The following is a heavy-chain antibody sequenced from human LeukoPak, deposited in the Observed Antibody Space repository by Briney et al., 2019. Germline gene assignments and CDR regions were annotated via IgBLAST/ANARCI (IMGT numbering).Heavy chain of an antibody. CDR2: ISRSGGST. CDR3: ARAPRPDYFDY. CDR1: GFSFNNYA. J-gene: IGHJ4*02. Sequence: GGSLRLSCAASGFSFNNYAMSWVRQAPGKGLEWFSGISRSGGSTYYADSVKGQFTISRANSKNTLYLQMNSLRAEDTAVYSCARAPRPDYFDYWGQGTLVTVSS. V-gene: IGHV3-23*01.